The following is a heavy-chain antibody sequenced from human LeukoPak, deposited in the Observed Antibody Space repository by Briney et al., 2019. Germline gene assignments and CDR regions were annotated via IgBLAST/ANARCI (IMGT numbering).Heavy chain of an antibody. CDR3: ARWYDYGDYVSSYYYYYMDV. CDR1: GFTFSNYE. J-gene: IGHJ6*03. Sequence: GGSLRLSCAASGFTFSNYEMNWVRQAPGKGLEWVSYISSSGTTIYYADSVKGRFTISRDNAKNSLYLQMNSLRAEDTAVYYCARWYDYGDYVSSYYYYYMDVWGKGTTVTVSS. V-gene: IGHV3-48*03. D-gene: IGHD4-17*01. CDR2: ISSSGTTI.